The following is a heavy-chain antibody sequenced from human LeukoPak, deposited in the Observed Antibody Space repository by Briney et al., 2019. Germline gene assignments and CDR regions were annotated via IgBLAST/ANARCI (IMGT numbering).Heavy chain of an antibody. J-gene: IGHJ4*02. D-gene: IGHD3-10*01. CDR2: ISGSGGST. CDR1: GFTFSSYA. Sequence: GGSLRLSCAASGFTFSSYAMSWVRQAPGKGLEWVSAISGSGGSTYYADSVKGRFTISRDNSKITLYLQMNSLRAEDTAVYYCAKDLYTYGSGSYYRFDYWGQGTLVTVSS. CDR3: AKDLYTYGSGSYYRFDY. V-gene: IGHV3-23*01.